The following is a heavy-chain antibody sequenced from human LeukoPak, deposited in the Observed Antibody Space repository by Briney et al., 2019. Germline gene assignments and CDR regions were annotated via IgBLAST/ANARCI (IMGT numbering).Heavy chain of an antibody. V-gene: IGHV1-18*01. CDR1: GYTFTSYG. CDR3: ARDMGAPKSSGWSMRYYYYYYGMDV. Sequence: ASVKVSCKASGYTFTSYGISWVRQAPGQGLEWMGWISAYNGNTNYAQKLQGRVTVTTDTSTSTAYMELRSLRSDDTAVYYCARDMGAPKSSGWSMRYYYYYYGMDVWGQGTTVTVSS. CDR2: ISAYNGNT. D-gene: IGHD6-19*01. J-gene: IGHJ6*02.